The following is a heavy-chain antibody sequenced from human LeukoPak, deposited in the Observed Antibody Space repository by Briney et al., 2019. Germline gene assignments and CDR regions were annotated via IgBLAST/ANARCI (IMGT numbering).Heavy chain of an antibody. CDR2: IIPISGTA. D-gene: IGHD5-18*01. Sequence: SVKVSCKASGGTFGSYVISWVRQAPGQGLEWMGGIIPISGTAHNAQKFQGRLTITADESTSTVYMEMSSLRSEDTAMYYCAKEGDTALVTGYFDLWGRGTLVTVSS. J-gene: IGHJ2*01. CDR3: AKEGDTALVTGYFDL. CDR1: GGTFGSYV. V-gene: IGHV1-69*13.